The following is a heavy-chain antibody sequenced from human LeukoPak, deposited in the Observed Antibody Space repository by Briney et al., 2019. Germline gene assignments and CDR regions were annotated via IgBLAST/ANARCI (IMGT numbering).Heavy chain of an antibody. D-gene: IGHD1-26*01. CDR3: ARTKWQLPWA. CDR1: GFTFGTSD. Sequence: GGSLRLSCAASGFTFGTSDMNWIRQAPGKGLEWVSHISSSGSTITYADSVKGRFTVSRVNTKNSLYLQMNSLRADDTAIYYCARTKWQLPWAWGQGTLVTVSS. J-gene: IGHJ1*01. CDR2: ISSSGSTI. V-gene: IGHV3-48*03.